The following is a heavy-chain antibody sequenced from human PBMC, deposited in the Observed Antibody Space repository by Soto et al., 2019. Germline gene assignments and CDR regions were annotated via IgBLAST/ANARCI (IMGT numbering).Heavy chain of an antibody. Sequence: EVQLVESGGGLVQPGGSLRLSCATSGFILSDCAMNWVRQAPGKGLEWVSYISSSSSVIDYADSVKGRFTVSRDNGRHSLYLQMNSLRAEDTAVYYCARDLSWGSNWYYYMDVWGKGTTVTVSS. V-gene: IGHV3-48*01. CDR3: ARDLSWGSNWYYYMDV. D-gene: IGHD7-27*01. J-gene: IGHJ6*03. CDR2: ISSSSSVI. CDR1: GFILSDCA.